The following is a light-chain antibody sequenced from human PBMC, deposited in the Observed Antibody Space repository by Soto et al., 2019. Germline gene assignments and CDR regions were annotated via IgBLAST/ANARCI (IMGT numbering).Light chain of an antibody. CDR3: RQSYSTPRYT. Sequence: DIQMTQSPSSLSASVGDRVTITCRASQSISSYLNWYQQKPGKAPKLLIYAASSLQSGVPSRFSGSGSGTDFTLTISSLQPEDFETYYCRQSYSTPRYTFGQGTKLEIK. J-gene: IGKJ2*01. V-gene: IGKV1-39*01. CDR2: AAS. CDR1: QSISSY.